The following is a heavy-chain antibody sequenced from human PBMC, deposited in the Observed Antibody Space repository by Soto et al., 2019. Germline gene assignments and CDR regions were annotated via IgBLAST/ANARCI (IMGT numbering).Heavy chain of an antibody. V-gene: IGHV4-59*01. CDR2: IYYSGST. Sequence: SDTLSLTCTVSGGSISSYYWSWIRQPPGKGLEWIGYIYYSGSTNYNPSLKSRVTISVDTSKNQFSLKLSSVTAADTAVYYCERMGVPAAMSYFDYWGQGTLDTVSS. D-gene: IGHD2-2*01. CDR3: ERMGVPAAMSYFDY. CDR1: GGSISSYY. J-gene: IGHJ4*02.